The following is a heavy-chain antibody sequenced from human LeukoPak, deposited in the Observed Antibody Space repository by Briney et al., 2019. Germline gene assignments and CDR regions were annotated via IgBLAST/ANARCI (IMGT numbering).Heavy chain of an antibody. Sequence: PGGSLGLSCAASGFTFSSYSMNWVRQAPGKGLEWVSSISSSSYIYYADSVKGRFTISRDNAKNSLYLQINSLRAEDTAVYYCAREVDDYGDHGEGYWGQGTLVTVSS. CDR2: ISSSSYI. CDR3: AREVDDYGDHGEGY. CDR1: GFTFSSYS. J-gene: IGHJ4*02. V-gene: IGHV3-21*01. D-gene: IGHD4-17*01.